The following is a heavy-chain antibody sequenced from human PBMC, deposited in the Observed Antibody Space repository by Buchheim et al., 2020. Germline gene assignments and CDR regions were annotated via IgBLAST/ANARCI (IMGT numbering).Heavy chain of an antibody. CDR1: GFTFSSYG. D-gene: IGHD6-13*01. Sequence: QVQLVESGGGVVQPGRSLRLSCAASGFTFSSYGMHWVRQAPGKGLEWVAVIWYDGSNKYYADSVKGRFTISRDNSKNTLYLQMNSLRAEDTAVYYCAKDGRTGTTSIAAAAYYYYGMDVWGQGTT. J-gene: IGHJ6*02. V-gene: IGHV3-33*06. CDR3: AKDGRTGTTSIAAAAYYYYGMDV. CDR2: IWYDGSNK.